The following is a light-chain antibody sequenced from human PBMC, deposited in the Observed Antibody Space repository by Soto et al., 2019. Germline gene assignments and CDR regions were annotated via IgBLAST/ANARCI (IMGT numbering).Light chain of an antibody. CDR1: QSVSNNY. V-gene: IGKV3-20*01. CDR2: GAS. J-gene: IGKJ1*01. Sequence: EIVVTQSAGTLSLSAWERATLSWRASQSVSNNYLAWYQQKPGQAPRLLIYGASNRATVIPDMFSGSGSGAVSTLTISILEPEYFAVYYCQHYGSSGTFGQGTKVDIK. CDR3: QHYGSSGT.